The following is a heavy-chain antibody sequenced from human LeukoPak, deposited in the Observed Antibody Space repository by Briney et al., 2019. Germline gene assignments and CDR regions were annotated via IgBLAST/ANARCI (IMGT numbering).Heavy chain of an antibody. CDR2: IYWNDDK. CDR3: AHLTTSAYYYDY. V-gene: IGHV2-5*01. D-gene: IGHD1-1*01. J-gene: IGHJ4*02. Sequence: SGPTLVNPTQTLTLTCTFSGFSVSTSGVAVGWIRQPPGKALEWLGHIYWNDDKYYKTSLKSRLTIIKDTSENQVVLTMTNMDPVDTATYYCAHLTTSAYYYDYWGQGTLVTVSS. CDR1: GFSVSTSGVA.